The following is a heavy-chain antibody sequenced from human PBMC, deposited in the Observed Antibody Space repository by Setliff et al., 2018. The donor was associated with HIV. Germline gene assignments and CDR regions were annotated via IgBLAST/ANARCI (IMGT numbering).Heavy chain of an antibody. D-gene: IGHD1-26*01. CDR2: IYHTGKT. Sequence: SETLSLTCTVSGDPIFIGGYYWSWIRQHPGGGLECIGYIYHTGKTYYNPSLQSRIIMSLDMSQNQFSLKLSSVTAADTAVYYCAKEGNSVDNWLDPWGPGTLVTVSS. J-gene: IGHJ5*02. V-gene: IGHV4-31*03. CDR1: GDPIFIGGYY. CDR3: AKEGNSVDNWLDP.